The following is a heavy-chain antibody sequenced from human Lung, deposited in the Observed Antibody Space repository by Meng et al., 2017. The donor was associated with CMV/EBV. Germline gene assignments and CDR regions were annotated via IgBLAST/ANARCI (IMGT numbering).Heavy chain of an antibody. Sequence: SXSASGFTFNNYAMTWVRQAPGKGLEWVATVLGTGPTYYADYVKGRFTTSRDDSRNTLFSQLNSLRGEDTAVFYCARGDSSTTWLVFDYWGLGPXVTVSS. CDR1: GFTFNNYA. V-gene: IGHV3-23*01. D-gene: IGHD6-13*01. CDR3: ARGDSSTTWLVFDY. J-gene: IGHJ4*02. CDR2: VLGTGPT.